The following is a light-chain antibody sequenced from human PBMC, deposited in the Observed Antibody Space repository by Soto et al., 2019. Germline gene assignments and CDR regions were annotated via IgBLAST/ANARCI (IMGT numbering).Light chain of an antibody. J-gene: IGKJ5*01. V-gene: IGKV3-15*01. Sequence: EVVMTQSPATLSVSPGETATLSCRASVSVSSNLAWYQHKPGQAPRLLIYDASTRATGIPARFSGGQSGTEFTLTISSLQSEDFAVYYCQQRSNWPITFGQGTRLEIK. CDR1: VSVSSN. CDR2: DAS. CDR3: QQRSNWPIT.